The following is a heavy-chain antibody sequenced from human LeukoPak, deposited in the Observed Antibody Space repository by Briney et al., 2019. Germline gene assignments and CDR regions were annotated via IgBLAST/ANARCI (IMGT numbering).Heavy chain of an antibody. CDR1: GFTFSIYG. CDR3: AKGYGGLEDFDI. Sequence: PGGSLRLSCALSGFTFSIYGMDWARQAPGKGLEWVAFIRYDGNNKDYADSVKGRFTISRDNSKNTLYLQMNSLRVEDTAVYYCAKGYGGLEDFDICGQGTMVTVSS. V-gene: IGHV3-30*02. CDR2: IRYDGNNK. J-gene: IGHJ3*02. D-gene: IGHD4-23*01.